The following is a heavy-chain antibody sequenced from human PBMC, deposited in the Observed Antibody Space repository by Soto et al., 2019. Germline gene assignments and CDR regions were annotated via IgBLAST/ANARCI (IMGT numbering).Heavy chain of an antibody. CDR1: GFTFSSYA. J-gene: IGHJ4*02. V-gene: IGHV3-30-3*01. CDR3: ARASPGQGSRSWYDYNSGYYFDY. CDR2: ISYDGSNK. Sequence: QVQLVESGGGVVQPGRSLRLSCAASGFTFSSYAMHWVRQAPGKGLEWVAVISYDGSNKYYADSVTGRFTISRDNSKNTMYLQMNRLRAEDTAVYYCARASPGQGSRSWYDYNSGYYFDYWGQGSLVTFAS. D-gene: IGHD6-13*01.